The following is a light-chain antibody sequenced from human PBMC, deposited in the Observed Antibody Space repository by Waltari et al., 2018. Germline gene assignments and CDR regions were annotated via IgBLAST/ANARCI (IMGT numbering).Light chain of an antibody. CDR3: CSYAGSSTPNWV. Sequence: QSALTPPASVSGSPGQSITLSCTGTNSDVGRYNLVPWYQHHPGKAPQLMIYEGSKRPSGVSNRFSGSKSGNTASLTISGLQAEDEADYYCCSYAGSSTPNWVFGGGTKLTVL. J-gene: IGLJ3*02. CDR2: EGS. V-gene: IGLV2-23*01. CDR1: NSDVGRYNL.